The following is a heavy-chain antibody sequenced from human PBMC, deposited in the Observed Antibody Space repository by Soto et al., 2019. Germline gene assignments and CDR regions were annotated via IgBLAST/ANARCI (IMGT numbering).Heavy chain of an antibody. CDR2: IFVDSTII. D-gene: IGHD3-9*01. J-gene: IGHJ4*02. Sequence: GGSLRLSCEASGFTFSSYSMVWVRQAPGKGLEWISYIFVDSTIIYYADSVKGRFTVSRDNAQNSVFLLMNSLRADDSDIYYCARDRDWAFEFWGQGALVTVSS. V-gene: IGHV3-48*04. CDR3: ARDRDWAFEF. CDR1: GFTFSSYS.